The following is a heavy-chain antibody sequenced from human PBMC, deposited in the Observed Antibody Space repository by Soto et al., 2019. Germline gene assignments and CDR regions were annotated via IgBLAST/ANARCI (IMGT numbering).Heavy chain of an antibody. CDR1: GGTFSSYA. CDR2: IIPICGTA. V-gene: IGHV1-69*01. D-gene: IGHD7-27*01. CDR3: ARNGDGLNWFDP. Sequence: QVQLVQSGAEVKKPGSSVKVSCKASGGTFSSYAISWVRQAPGQGLEWMGGIIPICGTANYAQKFQGRVTITADESTSTAYVELSSLRSEDTAVYYCARNGDGLNWFDPWGQGTLVTVSS. J-gene: IGHJ5*02.